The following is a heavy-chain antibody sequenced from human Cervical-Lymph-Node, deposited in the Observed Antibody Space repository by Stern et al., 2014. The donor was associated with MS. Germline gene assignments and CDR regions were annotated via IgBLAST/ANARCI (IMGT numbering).Heavy chain of an antibody. V-gene: IGHV1-46*01. CDR1: GYTFTSYY. Sequence: GQLEESGAEVKKPGASVKVSCKASGYTFTSYYMHWVRQAPGQGLEWMGIINTSGGSTSYAQKFQGRVTMTRDTSTSTVYMELSSLRSEDTAVYYCARDLWGPPLTTVIGMDVWGQGTTVTVSS. D-gene: IGHD4-17*01. CDR3: ARDLWGPPLTTVIGMDV. J-gene: IGHJ6*02. CDR2: INTSGGST.